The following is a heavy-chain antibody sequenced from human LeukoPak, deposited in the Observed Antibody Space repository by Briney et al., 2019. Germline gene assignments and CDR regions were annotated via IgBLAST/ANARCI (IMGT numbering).Heavy chain of an antibody. CDR2: ISGSGGT. Sequence: PGGSLRLSCAASGFTFNNYAMSWVRQAPGKGLEWVSAISGSGGTYYADSVKGRFIISRDNSKNTLYLQMNSLRAEDTAIYYCAKHPSVGNFECWGQGTLVTVSS. CDR3: AKHPSVGNFEC. D-gene: IGHD4-23*01. CDR1: GFTFNNYA. V-gene: IGHV3-23*01. J-gene: IGHJ4*02.